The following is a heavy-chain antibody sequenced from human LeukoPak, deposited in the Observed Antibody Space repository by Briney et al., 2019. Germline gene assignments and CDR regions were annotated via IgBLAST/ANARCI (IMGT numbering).Heavy chain of an antibody. D-gene: IGHD3-10*01. CDR3: AKVYSGGSGGSGSYYFNFDY. J-gene: IGHJ4*02. CDR1: GFTFSSYG. CDR2: ISGSGGST. V-gene: IGHV3-23*01. Sequence: PGGSLRLSCAASGFTFSSYGMSWVRQAPGKGLEWVSAISGSGGSTYYADSVKGRFTISRDNSKNTLYLQMNSLRAEDTAVYYCAKVYSGGSGGSGSYYFNFDYWGQGTLVTVSS.